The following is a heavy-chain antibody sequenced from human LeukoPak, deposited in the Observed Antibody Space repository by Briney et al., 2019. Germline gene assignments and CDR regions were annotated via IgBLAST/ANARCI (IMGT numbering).Heavy chain of an antibody. Sequence: SETLSLTCTVSGGSIRSYYWSWIRQPAGKGLEWIGRIYTSGSTNYNPSLKSRVTMSVDTSKNQFSLKLSSVTAADTAVYYCARAVSSGYYYRNWFDPWGQGTLVTVSS. J-gene: IGHJ5*02. CDR3: ARAVSSGYYYRNWFDP. CDR1: GGSIRSYY. D-gene: IGHD3-22*01. V-gene: IGHV4-4*07. CDR2: IYTSGST.